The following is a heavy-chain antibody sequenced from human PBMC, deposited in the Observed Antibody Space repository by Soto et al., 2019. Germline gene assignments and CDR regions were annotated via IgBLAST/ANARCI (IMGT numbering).Heavy chain of an antibody. Sequence: GGSLRLSCVASGIEFSNYAMSWVRQAPGKGLEWVAISSASGRSRYHADSVKGRFTISRDNSKNTLYLHMTNLRAEDTAVYYCAKDGNWLDVYFDVWGQGTPVTVSS. D-gene: IGHD6-19*01. CDR3: AKDGNWLDVYFDV. J-gene: IGHJ4*02. CDR1: GIEFSNYA. CDR2: SSASGRSR. V-gene: IGHV3-23*01.